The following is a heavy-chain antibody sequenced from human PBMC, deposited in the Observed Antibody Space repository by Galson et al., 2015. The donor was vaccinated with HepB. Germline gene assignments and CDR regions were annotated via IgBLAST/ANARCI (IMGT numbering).Heavy chain of an antibody. J-gene: IGHJ4*02. CDR3: ARHMVVVSGTGTFDS. CDR1: GGSISSYY. CDR2: IFNSEVT. Sequence: SETLSLTCTVSGGSISSYYWSWIRQPPGKSLEWIGYIFNSEVTAYNPSLKSRVTISVDTSKNHFSLNLISVTAADTAVYYCARHMVVVSGTGTFDSWGQGRLVTVSS. D-gene: IGHD2-15*01. V-gene: IGHV4-59*01.